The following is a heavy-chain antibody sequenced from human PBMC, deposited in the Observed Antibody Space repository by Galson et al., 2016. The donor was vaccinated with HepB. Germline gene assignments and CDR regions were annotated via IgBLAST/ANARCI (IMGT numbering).Heavy chain of an antibody. CDR3: VRYRYYASRCYYERDGYFDF. J-gene: IGHJ4*02. CDR1: GFTFSSYD. V-gene: IGHV3-33*01. D-gene: IGHD3-22*01. CDR2: TRYDGSNE. Sequence: SLRLSCAASGFTFSSYDMHWVRQAPGKGLEWVAVTRYDGSNEDYADSVKGRFTISRDYSTNMVHLQMNSLRAADTAIYYCVRYRYYASRCYYERDGYFDFWGQGTLVTVST.